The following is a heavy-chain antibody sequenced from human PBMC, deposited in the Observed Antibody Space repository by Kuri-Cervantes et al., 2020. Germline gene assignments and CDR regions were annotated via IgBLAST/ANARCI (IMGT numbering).Heavy chain of an antibody. V-gene: IGHV3-48*04. Sequence: GESLKISCAASGFTFSSYNMNWVRQAPGKGLEWISYISSTSSTIYYADSVKGRFTISRDNAKNSLYVQMSSLRAEDTGVYYCARQGSDSHFYYMDVWGKGTTVTVSS. J-gene: IGHJ6*03. CDR3: ARQGSDSHFYYMDV. D-gene: IGHD3-10*01. CDR2: ISSTSSTI. CDR1: GFTFSSYN.